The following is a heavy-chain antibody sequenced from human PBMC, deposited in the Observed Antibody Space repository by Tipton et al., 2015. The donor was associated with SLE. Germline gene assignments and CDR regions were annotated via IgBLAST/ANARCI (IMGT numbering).Heavy chain of an antibody. CDR2: IFTSGNT. Sequence: TLSLTCTVSGGSLSGDTYYWSWIRQPAGEGLEWIGRIFTSGNTNYNPSLKSRVTISVDASKNQYSLKLSSVTAADTAVYYCARGGTGDGRNPFDPWGQGTLVTVSS. J-gene: IGHJ5*02. CDR1: GGSLSGDTYY. D-gene: IGHD4-23*01. V-gene: IGHV4-61*02. CDR3: ARGGTGDGRNPFDP.